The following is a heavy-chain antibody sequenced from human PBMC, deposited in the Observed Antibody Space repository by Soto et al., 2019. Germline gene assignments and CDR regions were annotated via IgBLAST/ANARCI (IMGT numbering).Heavy chain of an antibody. CDR1: GFTFSSYG. CDR3: AKDFLGGPDYYYGMDV. Sequence: GGSLRLSCAASGFTFSSYGMHWVRQAPGKGLEWVAVISYDGSNKYYADSVKGRFTISRDNSKNTLYLRMNSLRAEDTAVYYCAKDFLGGPDYYYGMDVWGQGTTVTVPS. D-gene: IGHD3-16*01. V-gene: IGHV3-30*18. CDR2: ISYDGSNK. J-gene: IGHJ6*02.